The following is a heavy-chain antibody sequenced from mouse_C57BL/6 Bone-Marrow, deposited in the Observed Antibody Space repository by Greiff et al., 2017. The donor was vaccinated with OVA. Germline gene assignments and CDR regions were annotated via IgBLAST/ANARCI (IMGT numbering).Heavy chain of an antibody. J-gene: IGHJ4*01. CDR3: ARYTSYDYDGNYYAMDY. D-gene: IGHD2-4*01. V-gene: IGHV7-3*01. CDR1: GFTFTDYY. Sequence: VQLVESGGGLVQPGGSLSLSCAASGFTFTDYYMSWVRQPPGKALEWLGFIRNKANGYTTEYSASVKGRFTISRDNSQSILYLQMNALRAEDSATYYCARYTSYDYDGNYYAMDYWGQGTSVTVSS. CDR2: IRNKANGYTT.